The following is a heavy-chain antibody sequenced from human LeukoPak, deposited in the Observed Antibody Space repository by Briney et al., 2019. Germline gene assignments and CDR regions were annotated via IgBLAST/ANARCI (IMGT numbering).Heavy chain of an antibody. CDR3: AKDGEYYDSSGYYFDY. D-gene: IGHD3-22*01. CDR1: GFTFDDYA. CDR2: ISWNSGSI. Sequence: GGSLRLSCAASGFTFDDYAMHWVRQAPGRGLEWVSGISWNSGSIGYADSVKGRFTISRDNAKNSLYLQMNSLRAEDTALYYCAKDGEYYDSSGYYFDYWGQGTLVTVSS. V-gene: IGHV3-9*01. J-gene: IGHJ4*02.